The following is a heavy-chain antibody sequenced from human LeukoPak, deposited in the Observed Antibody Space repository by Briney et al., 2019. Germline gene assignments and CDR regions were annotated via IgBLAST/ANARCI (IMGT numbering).Heavy chain of an antibody. D-gene: IGHD6-19*01. CDR3: ASSDPVAGSFDY. J-gene: IGHJ4*02. Sequence: ASVKVSCKASGYTFTSYGISWVRQAPGRGLEWMGWISAYNGNTNYAQKLQGRVTMTTDTSTSTAYMELRSLRSDDTAVYYCASSDPVAGSFDYWGQGTLVTVSS. V-gene: IGHV1-18*01. CDR2: ISAYNGNT. CDR1: GYTFTSYG.